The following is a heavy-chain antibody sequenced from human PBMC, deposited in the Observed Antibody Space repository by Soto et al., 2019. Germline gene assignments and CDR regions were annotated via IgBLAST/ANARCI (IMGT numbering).Heavy chain of an antibody. V-gene: IGHV3-9*01. D-gene: IGHD6-13*01. Sequence: EVHLVESGGGLVQPGRSLRLSCTGSGFTFDDYPLHWVRQAPGKGLEWVSGITWNSDRVDYADSVMGRFTISRDNAGNSLYLQMDSLRPEDTALYFCAKGLSIAAIDYWGQGTLVTVSS. J-gene: IGHJ4*02. CDR3: AKGLSIAAIDY. CDR2: ITWNSDRV. CDR1: GFTFDDYP.